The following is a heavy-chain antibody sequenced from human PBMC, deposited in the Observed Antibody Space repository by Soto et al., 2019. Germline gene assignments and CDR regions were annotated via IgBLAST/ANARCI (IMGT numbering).Heavy chain of an antibody. Sequence: SETLSLTCTVSGGSVSSGSYYWSWIRQPPGKGLEWIGYIYYSGSTNYNPSLKSRVTISVDTSKNQFSLKLSSVTAADTAVYYCAGSGGAYYYDSSGYYPNDAFDIWGQGTMDTVSS. CDR2: IYYSGST. CDR1: GGSVSSGSYY. D-gene: IGHD3-22*01. CDR3: AGSGGAYYYDSSGYYPNDAFDI. V-gene: IGHV4-61*01. J-gene: IGHJ3*02.